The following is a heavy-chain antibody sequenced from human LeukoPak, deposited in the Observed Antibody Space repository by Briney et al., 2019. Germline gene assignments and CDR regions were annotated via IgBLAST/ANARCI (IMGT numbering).Heavy chain of an antibody. CDR2: INHSGST. CDR1: GGSFSGYY. Sequence: PSETLSLTCAVYGGSFSGYYWSWIRQPTGKGLEWIGEINHSGSTNYNPSLKSRVTISVDTSKNQFSLKLSSVTAADTAVYYCARGTVTRYYYYYMDVWGKGTTVTVSS. J-gene: IGHJ6*03. D-gene: IGHD4-17*01. CDR3: ARGTVTRYYYYYMDV. V-gene: IGHV4-34*01.